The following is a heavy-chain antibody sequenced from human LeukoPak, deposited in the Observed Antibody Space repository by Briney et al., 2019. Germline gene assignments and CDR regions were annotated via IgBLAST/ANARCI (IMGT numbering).Heavy chain of an antibody. CDR1: GFTVSSNY. Sequence: GGSLRLSCAASGFTVSSNYMSWVRQAPGKGLEWVSVIYSGGSTYYADSVKGRFTISRDNSKNTLYLQMNSLRAEDTAVYYCARGGVFCSSGSCPNNWFDPWGQGTLVIVSS. D-gene: IGHD2-15*01. CDR2: IYSGGST. J-gene: IGHJ5*02. V-gene: IGHV3-66*01. CDR3: ARGGVFCSSGSCPNNWFDP.